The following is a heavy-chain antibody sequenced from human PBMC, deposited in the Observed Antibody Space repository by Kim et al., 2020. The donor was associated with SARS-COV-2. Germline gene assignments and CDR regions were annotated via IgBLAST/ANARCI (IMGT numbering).Heavy chain of an antibody. CDR2: ISYDGSNK. CDR3: ARDREPGPLYYYYYGMDV. D-gene: IGHD1-1*01. CDR1: GFTFSSYA. V-gene: IGHV3-30-3*01. Sequence: GGSLRLSCAASGFTFSSYAMHWVRQAPGKGLEWVAVISYDGSNKYYADSVKGRFTISRDNSKNTLYLQMNSLRAEDTAVYYCARDREPGPLYYYYYGMDVWGQGTTVTVSS. J-gene: IGHJ6*02.